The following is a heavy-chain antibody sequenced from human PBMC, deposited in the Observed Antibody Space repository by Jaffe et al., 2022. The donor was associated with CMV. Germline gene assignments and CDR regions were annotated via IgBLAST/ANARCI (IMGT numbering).Heavy chain of an antibody. J-gene: IGHJ4*02. CDR1: GFTFSSYE. CDR2: ISSSGSTI. V-gene: IGHV3-48*03. D-gene: IGHD3-16*02. Sequence: EVQLVESGGGLVQPGGSLRLSCAASGFTFSSYEMNWVRQAPGKGLEWVSYISSSGSTIYYADSVKGRFTISRDNAKNSLYLQMNSLRAEDTAVYYCARGGVIAPLWYFDYWGQGTLVTVSS. CDR3: ARGGVIAPLWYFDY.